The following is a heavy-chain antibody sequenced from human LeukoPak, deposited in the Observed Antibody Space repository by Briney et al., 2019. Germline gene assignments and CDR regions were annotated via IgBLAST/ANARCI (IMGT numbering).Heavy chain of an antibody. J-gene: IGHJ6*03. V-gene: IGHV4-59*01. D-gene: IGHD3-3*01. CDR3: ARRVRYYDFWSGQGYYYYYMDV. CDR1: GGSISSYY. CDR2: IYYSGST. Sequence: KPSETLSLTCTVSGGSISSYYWSWIRQPPGKGLEWIGYIYYSGSTNYKPSLKSRVTISVDTSENQFSLKLSSVTAADTAVYYCARRVRYYDFWSGQGYYYYYMDVWGKGTTVTVSS.